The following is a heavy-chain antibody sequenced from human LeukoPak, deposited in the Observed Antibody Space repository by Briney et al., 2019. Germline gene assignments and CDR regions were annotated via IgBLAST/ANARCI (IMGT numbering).Heavy chain of an antibody. Sequence: PGASVKVSCKASGYTFTDYYMHWVRQAPGQGLEWMGWINPDSGGTNYAQKFQGRVTMARDTSISTVYMELSRLRSDDTAVYYCARDGKGIAVRLFDYWGQGTLVTVSS. CDR2: INPDSGGT. CDR1: GYTFTDYY. V-gene: IGHV1-2*02. J-gene: IGHJ4*02. CDR3: ARDGKGIAVRLFDY. D-gene: IGHD6-6*01.